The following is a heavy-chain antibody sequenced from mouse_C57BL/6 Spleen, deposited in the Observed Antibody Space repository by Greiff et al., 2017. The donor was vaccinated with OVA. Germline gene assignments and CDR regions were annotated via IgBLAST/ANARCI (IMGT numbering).Heavy chain of an antibody. CDR2: ISSGSSTI. Sequence: EVKLMESGGGLVKPGGSLKLSCAASGFTFSDYGMHWVRQAPEKGLEWVAYISSGSSTIYYADTVKGRFTISRDNAKNTLFLQMTSLRSEDTAMYYCARDTTGAYDYWGQGTTLTVSS. D-gene: IGHD1-1*01. CDR3: ARDTTGAYDY. CDR1: GFTFSDYG. J-gene: IGHJ2*01. V-gene: IGHV5-17*01.